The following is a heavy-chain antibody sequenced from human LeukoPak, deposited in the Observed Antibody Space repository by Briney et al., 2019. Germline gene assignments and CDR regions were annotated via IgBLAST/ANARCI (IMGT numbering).Heavy chain of an antibody. V-gene: IGHV4-59*01. D-gene: IGHD6-13*01. J-gene: IGHJ2*01. Sequence: SETLSLTCTVSGGSIRIYYWSWIRQPPGKGLEWIGYIYYSGSTSYNPSLKSRVTISVDTSKNQFSLKLTSVTAADTAVYYCARIYYSSSYDYWYFDLWGRGTLVTVSS. CDR2: IYYSGST. CDR3: ARIYYSSSYDYWYFDL. CDR1: GGSIRIYY.